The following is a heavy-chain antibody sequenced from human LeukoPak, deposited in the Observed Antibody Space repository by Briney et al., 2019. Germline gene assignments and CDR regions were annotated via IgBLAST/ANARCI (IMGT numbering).Heavy chain of an antibody. CDR2: IYSGGIT. Sequence: GGSLRLSCAASGFTVSSNYMSWVRQAPGKGLEWVSVIYSGGITYYADSVKGRFTISRDNSKNTLYLQMNSLRAEDTAVYYCARDSGDSSSWYSFGYWGQGTLVTVSS. J-gene: IGHJ4*02. CDR1: GFTVSSNY. CDR3: ARDSGDSSSWYSFGY. V-gene: IGHV3-53*01. D-gene: IGHD6-13*01.